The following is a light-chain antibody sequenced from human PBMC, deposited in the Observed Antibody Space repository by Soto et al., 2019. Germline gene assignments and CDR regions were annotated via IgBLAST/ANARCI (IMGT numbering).Light chain of an antibody. Sequence: QSVLTQPASVSGSPGQSITISCSGASGDVGSYNPVSWYQQHPGKAPKLTIYEDSKRPSGVSNRFSGSKSGNTASLTISGLQAEDEADYYCCSYAGGTTVVFGGGTKLTVL. J-gene: IGLJ2*01. CDR1: SGDVGSYNP. V-gene: IGLV2-23*01. CDR2: EDS. CDR3: CSYAGGTTVV.